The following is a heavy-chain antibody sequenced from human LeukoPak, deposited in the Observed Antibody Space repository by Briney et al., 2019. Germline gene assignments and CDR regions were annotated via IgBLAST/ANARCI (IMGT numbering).Heavy chain of an antibody. V-gene: IGHV1-18*01. CDR2: ISTYNGNT. D-gene: IGHD6-19*01. J-gene: IGHJ6*03. Sequence: GASVKVSCKASGYTFTSHGISCVRQAPGQGLEWMGWISTYNGNTNYAQKLQVRVSMTKYTSTSTAYMDLRSLRSDDTAVYSCARDLRYSSGWSASGMDVWGKGTTVTISS. CDR1: GYTFTSHG. CDR3: ARDLRYSSGWSASGMDV.